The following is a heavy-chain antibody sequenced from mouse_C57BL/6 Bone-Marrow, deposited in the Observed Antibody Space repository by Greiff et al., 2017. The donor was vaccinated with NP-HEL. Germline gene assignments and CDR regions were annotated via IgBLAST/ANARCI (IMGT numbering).Heavy chain of an antibody. V-gene: IGHV2-5*01. CDR3: AKNSPITTVVAKGAMDY. CDR2: IWRGGST. D-gene: IGHD1-1*01. Sequence: QVQLKESGPGLVQPSQSLSITCTVSGFSLTSYGVHWVRQSPGKGLEWLGVIWRGGSTDYNAAFMSRLSITKDNSKSQVFFKMNSLQADDTAIYYCAKNSPITTVVAKGAMDYWGQGTSVTVSS. CDR1: GFSLTSYG. J-gene: IGHJ4*01.